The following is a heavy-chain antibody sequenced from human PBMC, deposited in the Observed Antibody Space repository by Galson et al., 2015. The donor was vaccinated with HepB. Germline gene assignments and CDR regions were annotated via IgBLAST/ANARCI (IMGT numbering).Heavy chain of an antibody. J-gene: IGHJ4*02. Sequence: SLRLSCAASGFTFGSYAMSWVRQAPGKGLEWVSAISGSGGSTYYADSVKGRFTISRDNSKNTLYLQMNSLRAEDTAVYYCAKGSRVLTGYYFDYWGQGTLVTVSS. CDR3: AKGSRVLTGYYFDY. V-gene: IGHV3-23*01. CDR1: GFTFGSYA. CDR2: ISGSGGST. D-gene: IGHD3-9*01.